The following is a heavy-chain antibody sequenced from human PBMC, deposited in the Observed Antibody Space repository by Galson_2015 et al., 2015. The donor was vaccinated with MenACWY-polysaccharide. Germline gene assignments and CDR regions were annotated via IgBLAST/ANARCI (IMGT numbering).Heavy chain of an antibody. V-gene: IGHV3-7*05. CDR2: IKKDGSEK. CDR3: VRGHGDLSIGYAYGDF. J-gene: IGHJ4*02. D-gene: IGHD3-16*01. Sequence: SLRLSCAASGFTFGRYWMSWVRQAPGKGLEWVANIKKDGSEKYYVDSVRGRFTISRDNAKNSVYLHMNSLRAEDTAVYHRVRGHGDLSIGYAYGDFWGQGTLVTVST. CDR1: GFTFGRYW.